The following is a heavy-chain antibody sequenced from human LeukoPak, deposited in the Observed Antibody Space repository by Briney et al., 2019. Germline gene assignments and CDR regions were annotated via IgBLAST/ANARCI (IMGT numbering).Heavy chain of an antibody. CDR3: ARGYYDLLTGHVVTYYFDY. Sequence: EASVTVSCTASGYTFTNYAVHWVRQAPGQRLEWMGWINAGNGKTNYSQKFQVRVTLTRDTSASTVYMELSSLRSEDTAVYYCARGYYDLLTGHVVTYYFDYWGQGTLVTVSS. CDR2: INAGNGKT. CDR1: GYTFTNYA. J-gene: IGHJ4*02. D-gene: IGHD3-9*01. V-gene: IGHV1-3*01.